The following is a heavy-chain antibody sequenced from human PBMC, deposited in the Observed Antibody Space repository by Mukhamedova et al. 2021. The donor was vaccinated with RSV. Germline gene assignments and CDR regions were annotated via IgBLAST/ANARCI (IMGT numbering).Heavy chain of an antibody. D-gene: IGHD2-21*02. J-gene: IGHJ4*03. CDR3: ARGFPGGGPLAYCGGDCAGYF. V-gene: IGHV1-69*01. CDR2: IIPIFGTA. Sequence: AISWVRQAPGQGLEWMGGIIPIFGTANYAQKFQGRVTITADESTSTAYMELSSLSSEDTAAYYCARGFPGGGPLAYCGGDCAGYF. CDR1: A.